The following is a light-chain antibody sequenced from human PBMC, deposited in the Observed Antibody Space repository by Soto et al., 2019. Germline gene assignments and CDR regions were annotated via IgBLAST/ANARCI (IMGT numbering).Light chain of an antibody. J-gene: IGLJ1*01. CDR2: GNN. V-gene: IGLV1-47*02. CDR3: AAWDDSLSGRV. Sequence: QSVLTQPPSASGTPGQRVTISCSGSSSNIGSKYVYWYQQLPGTAPKLLIYGNNQRSSGVPDRFSGSKSGTSASLAISGLRSEDEADYCCAAWDDSLSGRVFGTGTKLTVL. CDR1: SSNIGSKY.